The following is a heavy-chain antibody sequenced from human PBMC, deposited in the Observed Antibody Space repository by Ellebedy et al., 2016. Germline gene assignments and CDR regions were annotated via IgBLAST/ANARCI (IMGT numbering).Heavy chain of an antibody. CDR3: ARHTDYALDY. CDR2: IKQDGSEK. J-gene: IGHJ4*02. D-gene: IGHD4-17*01. Sequence: GESLKISCAASGFTFSDYYMSWIRQAPGKGLECVANIKQDGSEKSYVDSVKGRFTISRDNAKNSLHLQMNGLRAEDTAVYYCARHTDYALDYWGQGALVTVSS. V-gene: IGHV3-7*01. CDR1: GFTFSDYY.